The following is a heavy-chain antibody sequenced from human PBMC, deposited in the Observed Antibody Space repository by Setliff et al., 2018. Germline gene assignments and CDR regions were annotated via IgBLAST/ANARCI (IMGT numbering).Heavy chain of an antibody. CDR1: GFSFDDYA. CDR3: AKGTTSSTIFGVGSFDY. V-gene: IGHV3-9*01. Sequence: GGSLRLSCAASGFSFDDYAMHWVRQAPGKGLEWVSGISWSSGSIACADSVKGRFTISRDNAKNSLYLQMNSLRAEDTALYYCAKGTTSSTIFGVGSFDYWGQGTLVTVSS. D-gene: IGHD3-3*01. J-gene: IGHJ4*02. CDR2: ISWSSGSI.